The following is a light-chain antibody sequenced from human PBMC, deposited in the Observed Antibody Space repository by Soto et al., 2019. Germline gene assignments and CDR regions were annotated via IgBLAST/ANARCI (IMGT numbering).Light chain of an antibody. V-gene: IGKV1-5*03. J-gene: IGKJ2*01. CDR3: QQYNDSFPYT. Sequence: DIQMTQSPSTLSASVGDRVTITCRASQSISTWLAWYQQKPGTVPKLLIYKASTLESGVPSRFSGSRSGIEFTLTVSSLQPDDFATYYCQQYNDSFPYTFGQGTKLEIK. CDR1: QSISTW. CDR2: KAS.